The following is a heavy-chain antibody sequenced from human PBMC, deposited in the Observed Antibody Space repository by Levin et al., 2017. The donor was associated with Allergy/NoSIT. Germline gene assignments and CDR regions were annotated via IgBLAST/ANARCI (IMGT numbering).Heavy chain of an antibody. CDR3: ARDSSYSSSWSH. D-gene: IGHD6-13*01. CDR1: GFTVRSNY. V-gene: IGHV3-53*01. Sequence: LSLPCAASGFTVRSNYMSWVRQAPGKGLEWVSVIYSGGSTDYADSVKGRFTISRDNSKNTLYLQMNSLRAEDTAVYYCARDSSYSSSWSHWGQGTLVTVSS. CDR2: IYSGGST. J-gene: IGHJ4*02.